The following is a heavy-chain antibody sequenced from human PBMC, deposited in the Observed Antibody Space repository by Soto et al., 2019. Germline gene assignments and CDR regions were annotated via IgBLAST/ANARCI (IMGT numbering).Heavy chain of an antibody. CDR3: TRDRVDSGYPADFQH. V-gene: IGHV3-53*01. Sequence: EVQLVESGGGLIQPGGSLRLSCAASGFTVSSNYMSWVRQAPGKGLEWVSVIDSGGSTYYADSAKGRFTISRDNAKNTLYLPMSSLRPAHTAMYYCTRDRVDSGYPADFQHWGQGTRLTVSS. CDR1: GFTVSSNY. D-gene: IGHD3-22*01. J-gene: IGHJ1*01. CDR2: IDSGGST.